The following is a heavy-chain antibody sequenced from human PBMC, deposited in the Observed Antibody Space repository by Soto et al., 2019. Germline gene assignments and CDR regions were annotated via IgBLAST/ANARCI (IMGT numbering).Heavy chain of an antibody. J-gene: IGHJ6*03. D-gene: IGHD2-15*01. CDR2: FYYGGTT. CDR1: DGSITSSDYY. Sequence: PSETLSLTCTVSDGSITSSDYYWAWIRQPPGRGLEWIGSFYYGGTTYYNPSLRGRLTVSVDTSNNQFSLRLGSVTAADTAVYYCAREVRYCSGGSCYSGPRYYYYYMDVWGKGTTVTVSS. V-gene: IGHV4-39*07. CDR3: AREVRYCSGGSCYSGPRYYYYYMDV.